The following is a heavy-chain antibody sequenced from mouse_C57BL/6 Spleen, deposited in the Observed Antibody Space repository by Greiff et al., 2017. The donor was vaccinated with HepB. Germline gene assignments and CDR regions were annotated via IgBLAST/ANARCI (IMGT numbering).Heavy chain of an antibody. CDR2: IYPGDGDT. V-gene: IGHV1-82*01. J-gene: IGHJ1*03. Sequence: VQLRQSGPELVKPGASVKISCKASGYAFSSSWMNWVKQRPGKGLEWIGRIYPGDGDTNYNGKFKGKATLTADKSSSTAYMQLSSLTSEDSAVYFCAREYYYGSSLWYFDVWGTGTTVTVSS. CDR3: AREYYYGSSLWYFDV. D-gene: IGHD1-1*01. CDR1: GYAFSSSW.